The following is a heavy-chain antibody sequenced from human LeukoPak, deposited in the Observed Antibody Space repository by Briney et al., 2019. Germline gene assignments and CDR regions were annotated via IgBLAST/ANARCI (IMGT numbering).Heavy chain of an antibody. CDR3: ARDQAYYYDSSGYYWGPYFDY. CDR2: INPNSGGT. J-gene: IGHJ4*02. D-gene: IGHD3-22*01. V-gene: IGHV1-2*02. Sequence: GASVTVSFTGSGYTFTVYYMHWVGQAPGQGGEGMGWINPNSGGTNYSQKFQGRGIMNRDRDISTAYMELRRQRAGDTAVYYCARDQAYYYDSSGYYWGPYFDYWGQGTLVTVSS. CDR1: GYTFTVYY.